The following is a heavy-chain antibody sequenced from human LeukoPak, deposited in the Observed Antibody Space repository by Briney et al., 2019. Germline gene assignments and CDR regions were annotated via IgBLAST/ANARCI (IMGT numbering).Heavy chain of an antibody. J-gene: IGHJ3*02. CDR2: INTDGSNT. CDR1: GLTFSRYW. CDR3: ARSGGTYSFDM. Sequence: GLCLRLSCAASGLTFSRYWMHWVRQPPGKGLVWVSRINTDGSNTTYADSVKGRFSISRDNATNTLYLQMNSLGAEDTAVYYCARSGGTYSFDMWGQGTMVTVSS. V-gene: IGHV3-74*01. D-gene: IGHD1-26*01.